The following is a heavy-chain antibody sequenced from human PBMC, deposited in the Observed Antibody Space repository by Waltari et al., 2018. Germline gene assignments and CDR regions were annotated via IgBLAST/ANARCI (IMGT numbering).Heavy chain of an antibody. CDR1: GLTFRTYA. CDR3: ARVGGGNYDDSGSASRFDY. V-gene: IGHV3-23*04. J-gene: IGHJ4*02. CDR2: ISTSGAST. D-gene: IGHD3-22*01. Sequence: EIQLVESGGGLIQPGGSLRLSCAASGLTFRTYAMSWVRPAPGKGLEWVSAISTSGASTYYADSVKGRFTISRDNSKNTLHLQMNSLRADDTAVYYCARVGGGNYDDSGSASRFDYWGQGTLVTVSS.